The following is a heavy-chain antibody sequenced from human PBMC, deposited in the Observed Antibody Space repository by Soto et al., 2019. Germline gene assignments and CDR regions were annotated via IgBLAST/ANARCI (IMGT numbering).Heavy chain of an antibody. Sequence: QVQLVQSGAEVKKPGSSVKVSCKASGGTFSSYAISWVRQAPGQGLEWMGGIIPIFGTANYAQKFQGRVTITADESTSTAYMELSSRRSEDTAVYYCAKFDIVVVPAAIRAYYYGMDVWGQGTTVTVSS. CDR1: GGTFSSYA. V-gene: IGHV1-69*01. CDR3: AKFDIVVVPAAIRAYYYGMDV. CDR2: IIPIFGTA. D-gene: IGHD2-2*02. J-gene: IGHJ6*02.